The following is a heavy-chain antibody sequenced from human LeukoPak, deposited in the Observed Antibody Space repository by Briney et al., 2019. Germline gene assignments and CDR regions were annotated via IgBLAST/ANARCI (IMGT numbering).Heavy chain of an antibody. CDR1: GFTVSSNY. D-gene: IGHD5-18*01. J-gene: IGHJ4*02. CDR3: ARSIQLWEPFDY. V-gene: IGHV3-53*01. Sequence: GGSLRLSCAASGFTVSSNYMRWVRQAPGKGLEWVSVMYTGGSTYYADSVKGRFTISRDNSKNMLYLQMNSLRAEDTAVYYCARSIQLWEPFDYWGQGTLVTVSS. CDR2: MYTGGST.